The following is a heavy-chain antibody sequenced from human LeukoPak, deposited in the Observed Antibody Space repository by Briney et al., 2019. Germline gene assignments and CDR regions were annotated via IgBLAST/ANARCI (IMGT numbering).Heavy chain of an antibody. D-gene: IGHD2-8*02. CDR3: ARGGVQYWVAIDD. Sequence: SVKVSCKASGGTFSSYAISWVRQAPGQGLEWMGGIIPIFGTANYAQKFQGRVTITADESTSTAYMELSSLRSDDTAIYYCARGGVQYWVAIDDWGQGTLVTVS. CDR1: GGTFSSYA. CDR2: IIPIFGTA. J-gene: IGHJ4*02. V-gene: IGHV1-69*13.